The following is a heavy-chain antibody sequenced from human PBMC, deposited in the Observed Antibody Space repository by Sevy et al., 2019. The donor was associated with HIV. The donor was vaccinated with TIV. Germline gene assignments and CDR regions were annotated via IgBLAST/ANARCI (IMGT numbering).Heavy chain of an antibody. D-gene: IGHD3-22*01. V-gene: IGHV3-21*01. CDR2: ISSSFDI. Sequence: GGSLRLSCAASGFTFSVYSMNWVRQAPGKGLEWVSSISSSFDINYADSLKGRFTVSEDNAKNEQYLQMNSLRADDTADYYCVQEIGAKNHVWGQGTTVTVSS. J-gene: IGHJ6*02. CDR1: GFTFSVYS. CDR3: VQEIGAKNHV.